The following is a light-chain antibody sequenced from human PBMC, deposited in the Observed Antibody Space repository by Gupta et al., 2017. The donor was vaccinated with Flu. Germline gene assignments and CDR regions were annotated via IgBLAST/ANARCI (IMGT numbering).Light chain of an antibody. V-gene: IGKV3-11*01. J-gene: IGKJ2*01. CDR1: QSVGTY. CDR3: QRRRNGLPYT. CDR2: DAS. Sequence: IVLTQSPATLSLSPGERATLSCRASQSVGTYLPCYQQKPGQTPRLLIYDASNRATGIPARFSGSGSGTDYTLIISSLEAEDFAVYYCQRRRNGLPYTFGQGTRLEI.